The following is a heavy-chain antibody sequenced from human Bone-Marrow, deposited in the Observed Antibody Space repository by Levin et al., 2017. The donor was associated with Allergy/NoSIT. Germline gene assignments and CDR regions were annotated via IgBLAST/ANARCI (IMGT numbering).Heavy chain of an antibody. CDR2: IYSGGHT. V-gene: IGHV3-66*01. Sequence: HSGGSLRLSCAASGFSVSNTYMSWVRQTPGKGLEWVSIIYSGGHTNYADSVKGRFTISRDNSNNILYLEIINLRAEDTAVYFCVRDGPKDWFDLWGQGTLVTVSS. CDR1: GFSVSNTY. CDR3: VRDGPKDWFDL. J-gene: IGHJ5*02.